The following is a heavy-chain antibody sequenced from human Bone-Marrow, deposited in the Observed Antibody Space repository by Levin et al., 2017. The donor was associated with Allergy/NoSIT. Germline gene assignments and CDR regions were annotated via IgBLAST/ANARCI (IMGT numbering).Heavy chain of an antibody. Sequence: ASVKVSCKASGYTFTSYAITWVRQAPGQGLEWMGWITTDNAKTKFAHNLQGRVYMTTDTSTSTAYMELRSLRSDDTAVYYCARVGYFGDYGGFNSWGQGTLVTVSS. CDR1: GYTFTSYA. CDR2: ITTDNAKT. J-gene: IGHJ4*02. CDR3: ARVGYFGDYGGFNS. D-gene: IGHD4-17*01. V-gene: IGHV1-18*01.